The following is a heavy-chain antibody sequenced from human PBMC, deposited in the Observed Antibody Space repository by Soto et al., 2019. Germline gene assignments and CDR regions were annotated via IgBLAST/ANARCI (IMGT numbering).Heavy chain of an antibody. Sequence: QVQLVQSGAEVKKPGSSVKVSCKASGGTFSSYAISWVRQAPGQGLEWMGGLIPIFGTANYAQKFQGRVTITADESTSTAYMELSSLRSEDTAVYYCARTPRETYYYGSGSYYNPYFDYWGQGTLVTVSS. CDR1: GGTFSSYA. D-gene: IGHD3-10*01. CDR3: ARTPRETYYYGSGSYYNPYFDY. CDR2: LIPIFGTA. J-gene: IGHJ4*02. V-gene: IGHV1-69*01.